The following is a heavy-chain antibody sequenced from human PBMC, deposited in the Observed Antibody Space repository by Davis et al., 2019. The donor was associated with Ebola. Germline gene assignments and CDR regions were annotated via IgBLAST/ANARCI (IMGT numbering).Heavy chain of an antibody. Sequence: PGGSLRLSCAASGFTFDDYAMHWVRQAPGKGLEWVSGISWNSGSIGYADSVKGRFTISRDNAKNSLYLQMNSLRAEDTAVYHCAKDLNTLAAAATFPYYYMDVWGKGTTVTVSS. V-gene: IGHV3-9*01. D-gene: IGHD6-13*01. CDR2: ISWNSGSI. CDR1: GFTFDDYA. J-gene: IGHJ6*03. CDR3: AKDLNTLAAAATFPYYYMDV.